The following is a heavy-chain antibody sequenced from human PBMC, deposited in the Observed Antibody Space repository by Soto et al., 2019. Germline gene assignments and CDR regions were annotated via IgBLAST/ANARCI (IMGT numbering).Heavy chain of an antibody. CDR2: VSNSGNT. CDR1: GGSISSFF. Sequence: PSETLSLTCTVSGGSISSFFWSWIRQPPGKGLYCFGFVSNSGNTNYNPSLKIRFFISVDTSKKHFSLRLTSVTAVDTAVYYCARHISRLSDFDYWGQGTLVTVSS. D-gene: IGHD3-16*01. CDR3: ARHISRLSDFDY. J-gene: IGHJ4*02. V-gene: IGHV4-59*08.